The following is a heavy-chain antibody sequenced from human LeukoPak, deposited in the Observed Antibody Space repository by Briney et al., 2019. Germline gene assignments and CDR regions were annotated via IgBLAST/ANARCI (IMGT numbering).Heavy chain of an antibody. CDR1: VYTYTRYE. J-gene: IGHJ6*02. V-gene: IGHV1-8*01. CDR2: MNPNSGNT. D-gene: IGHD3-16*01. Sequence: GASVTVSRKCSVYTYTRYEINWVGQATGQGLEWMGWMNPNSGNTDYAQKFQGRVTMTRNTSISTAYMELSSQRSAVTAVYNCARYMGGPVVGMDVWGQGTTVTVSS. CDR3: ARYMGGPVVGMDV.